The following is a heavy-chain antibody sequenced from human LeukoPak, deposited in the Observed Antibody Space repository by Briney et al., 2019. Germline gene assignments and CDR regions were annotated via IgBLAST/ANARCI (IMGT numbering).Heavy chain of an antibody. V-gene: IGHV4-59*01. D-gene: IGHD6-6*01. CDR3: ARGSGSSSTY. Sequence: SETLSLTCTVSGGSISSYYWSWIRQPPGKGLEWIGYIYYSGSTNYNPSLKSRVTISVDTSKNQFSLKLSSVTAADTAVYYCARGSGSSSTYWGQGTLVTVSS. CDR2: IYYSGST. CDR1: GGSISSYY. J-gene: IGHJ4*02.